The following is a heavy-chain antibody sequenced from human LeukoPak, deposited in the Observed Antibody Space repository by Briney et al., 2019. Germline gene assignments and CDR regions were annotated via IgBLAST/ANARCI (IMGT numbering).Heavy chain of an antibody. D-gene: IGHD6-13*01. Sequence: SVKVSCKASGYTFTGYYMHWVRQAPGQGLEWMGWINPNSGGTNYAQKFQGRVTMTRDTSISTAYMELSRLRSDDTAVYYCARVVAAAGTGGIDEFDYWGQGTLVTVSS. V-gene: IGHV1-2*02. CDR3: ARVVAAAGTGGIDEFDY. CDR1: GYTFTGYY. J-gene: IGHJ4*02. CDR2: INPNSGGT.